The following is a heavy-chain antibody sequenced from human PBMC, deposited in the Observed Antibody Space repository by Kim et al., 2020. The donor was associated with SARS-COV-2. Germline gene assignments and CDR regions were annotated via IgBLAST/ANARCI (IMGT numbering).Heavy chain of an antibody. Sequence: GGSLRLSCAASGFTFSSYEMNWVRQAPGKGLEWVSYISSSGSTIYYADSVKGRFTISRDNAKNSLYLQMNSLRAEDTAVYYCARGGYCSGGSCYPRAEYFQHWGQGTLVTVSS. CDR3: ARGGYCSGGSCYPRAEYFQH. CDR2: ISSSGSTI. D-gene: IGHD2-15*01. CDR1: GFTFSSYE. J-gene: IGHJ1*01. V-gene: IGHV3-48*03.